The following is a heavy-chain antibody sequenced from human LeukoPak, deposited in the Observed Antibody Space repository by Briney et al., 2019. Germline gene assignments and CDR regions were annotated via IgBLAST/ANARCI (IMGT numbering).Heavy chain of an antibody. D-gene: IGHD3-10*01. CDR2: ISSSSSYI. J-gene: IGHJ6*03. V-gene: IGHV3-21*01. CDR1: GFTFSSYS. Sequence: GGSLRLSCAASGFTFSSYSMNWVRQAPGKGLEWVSSISSSSSYIYYADSVKGRFTISRDNAKNSLYLQMNSLRAEDTAVYYCAKATTGITMVRVLDYYYMDVWGKGTTVTVSS. CDR3: AKATTGITMVRVLDYYYMDV.